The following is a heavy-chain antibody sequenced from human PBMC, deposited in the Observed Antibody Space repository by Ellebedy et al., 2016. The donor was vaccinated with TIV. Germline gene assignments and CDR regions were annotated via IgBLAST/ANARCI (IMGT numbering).Heavy chain of an antibody. CDR3: ARSLSFIAAAGTLDY. V-gene: IGHV1-24*01. CDR1: GYTLTELS. D-gene: IGHD6-13*01. J-gene: IGHJ4*02. CDR2: FDPEDGET. Sequence: AASVKVSCKVSGYTLTELSMHWVRQAPGKGLEWMGGFDPEDGETIYAQKLQGRVTMTTDTSTSTAYMELRSLRSDDTAVYYCARSLSFIAAAGTLDYWGQGTLVTVSS.